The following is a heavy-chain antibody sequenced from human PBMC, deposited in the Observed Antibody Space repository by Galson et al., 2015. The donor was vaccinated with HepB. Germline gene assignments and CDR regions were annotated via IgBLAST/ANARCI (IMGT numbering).Heavy chain of an antibody. J-gene: IGHJ3*02. CDR1: GYTFTSYG. CDR2: ISAYNGNT. V-gene: IGHV1-18*01. CDR3: ARATSITMMGRDPFDI. D-gene: IGHD3-22*01. Sequence: SVKVSCKASGYTFTSYGISWVRQAPGQGLEWMGWISAYNGNTNYAQKLQGRVTMTTDTSTNTAYMELRSLRSDDTAVYYCARATSITMMGRDPFDIWGQGTMVTVSS.